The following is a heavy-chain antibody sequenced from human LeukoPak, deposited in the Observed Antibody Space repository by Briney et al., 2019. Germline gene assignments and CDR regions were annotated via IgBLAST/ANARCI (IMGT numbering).Heavy chain of an antibody. J-gene: IGHJ4*02. CDR2: IYYSGST. Sequence: PSETLSLTCSVSGGSISSSSHYWDWIRQTPGEGLEWIGSIYYSGSTYYNPSLKSRVTISVDTSKNQFSLKLISVTAADTAVYYCAREDTAGLDYWGQGILVTVSP. CDR1: GGSISSSSHY. V-gene: IGHV4-39*07. D-gene: IGHD5-18*01. CDR3: AREDTAGLDY.